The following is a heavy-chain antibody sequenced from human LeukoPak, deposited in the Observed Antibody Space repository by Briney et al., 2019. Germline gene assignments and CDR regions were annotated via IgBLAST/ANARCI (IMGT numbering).Heavy chain of an antibody. CDR3: ARQVCYYYSMDV. CDR2: IYPSDSDT. V-gene: IGHV5-51*01. J-gene: IGHJ6*03. CDR1: GYIFTSYW. Sequence: GEALKISCKGSGYIFTSYWIGWGRHTPGKGLEWMWIIYPSDSDTKYNPSFQGQVITTVTNSSNTAHLLSNSRKAADAANYYWARQVCYYYSMDVWGKGTTVIVSS.